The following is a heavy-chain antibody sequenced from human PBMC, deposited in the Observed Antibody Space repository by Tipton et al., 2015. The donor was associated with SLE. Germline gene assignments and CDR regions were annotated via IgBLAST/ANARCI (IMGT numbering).Heavy chain of an antibody. J-gene: IGHJ4*01. CDR3: ARMAGYVSGLRDVDS. Sequence: PGLVKPSEPLSLTCAISGSSISRGSYCGWIRQSPGNGLEWIVNVCHTGDTYYNPSLKSRVTISVDMSKNQFSLRVKSVTPADTALYYWARMAGYVSGLRDVDSWVQGT. V-gene: IGHV4-38-2*01. D-gene: IGHD3-10*02. CDR2: VCHTGDT. CDR1: GSSISRGSY.